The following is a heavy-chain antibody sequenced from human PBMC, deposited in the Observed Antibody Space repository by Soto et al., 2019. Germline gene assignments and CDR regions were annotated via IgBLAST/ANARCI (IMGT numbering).Heavy chain of an antibody. D-gene: IGHD3-10*01. CDR2: ISSSSSTI. CDR1: GFTFNSYS. Sequence: EVQLVESGGGLVQPGGSLRLSCAASGFTFNSYSMNWVRQAPGKGLEWVSYISSSSSTIYYADSVKGRFTISRDNAKNSLYLHMTSLRDEDTAVYYCARAGYYGSGILLWGQGTLVTVSS. V-gene: IGHV3-48*02. CDR3: ARAGYYGSGILL. J-gene: IGHJ4*02.